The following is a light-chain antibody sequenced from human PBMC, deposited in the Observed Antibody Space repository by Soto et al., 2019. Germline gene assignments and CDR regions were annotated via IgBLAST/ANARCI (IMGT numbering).Light chain of an antibody. Sequence: ESVLTQSPATLSLSPGERATLSCRASQTVHNYLAWYQQKPGQVPRLLIYDAVRRATGIPDRFSGSVSGTDITLTINSLEPEHFAVYYCQQRSGRLTFGGGTRVDLK. CDR2: DAV. J-gene: IGKJ4*01. V-gene: IGKV3-11*01. CDR1: QTVHNY. CDR3: QQRSGRLT.